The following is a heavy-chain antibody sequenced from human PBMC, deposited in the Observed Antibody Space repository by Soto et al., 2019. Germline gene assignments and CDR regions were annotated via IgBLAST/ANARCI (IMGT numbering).Heavy chain of an antibody. J-gene: IGHJ5*02. Sequence: QVQLQESGPGLVKPSETLSLTCTVSGGSISSYYWSWIRQPPGKGLEWIGYIYYSGSTNYNPSLKSRVTLSVATSKNQFSLKLSSVTAADTAVYYCARLLWSRGDWFDPWGQGTLVTVSS. CDR1: GGSISSYY. V-gene: IGHV4-59*08. D-gene: IGHD3-10*01. CDR3: ARLLWSRGDWFDP. CDR2: IYYSGST.